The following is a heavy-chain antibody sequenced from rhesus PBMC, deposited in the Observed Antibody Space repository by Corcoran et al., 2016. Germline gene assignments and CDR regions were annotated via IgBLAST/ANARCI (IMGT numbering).Heavy chain of an antibody. CDR1: GGSISSSY. Sequence: QLPLQESGPGLVKPSETLSVTCAVSGGSISSSYWRWIRQAPGKGLEWIGYIDGSGSSTNYNPSLKSRVTLSVDTSKNQLSLKLSSVTTADTAVYYCARDGIVGAFDYWGQGVLVTVSS. D-gene: IGHD1-44*02. J-gene: IGHJ4*01. CDR2: IDGSGSST. V-gene: IGHV4-169*02. CDR3: ARDGIVGAFDY.